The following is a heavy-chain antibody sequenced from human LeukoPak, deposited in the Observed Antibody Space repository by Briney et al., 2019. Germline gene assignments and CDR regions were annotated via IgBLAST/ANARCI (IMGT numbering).Heavy chain of an antibody. Sequence: SETLSLTCTVSGGSVTQYHWSWIRQPAGKGLEWIARFYTGGTTNYNPSLNGRATMSVDTSKNHFSLKLTSVTAADTAIYYCASVEVGTVDVFDIWGQGTMVTVSS. V-gene: IGHV4-4*07. CDR1: GGSVTQYH. D-gene: IGHD1-26*01. CDR3: ASVEVGTVDVFDI. J-gene: IGHJ3*02. CDR2: FYTGGTT.